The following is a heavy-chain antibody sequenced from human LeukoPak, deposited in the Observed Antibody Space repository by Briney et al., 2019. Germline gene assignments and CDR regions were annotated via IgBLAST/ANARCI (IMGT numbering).Heavy chain of an antibody. Sequence: SETLSLTCTVSGGSISSSRYYWGWIRQPPGKGLEWIGSISYSGSTYYNPSLKSRVTVSVDTSKNQFSLKLRSVTAAGTAVYYCAALGYDSSGYYYGPFDIWGQGTMVTVSS. CDR3: AALGYDSSGYYYGPFDI. D-gene: IGHD3-22*01. CDR1: GGSISSSRYY. J-gene: IGHJ3*02. CDR2: ISYSGST. V-gene: IGHV4-39*07.